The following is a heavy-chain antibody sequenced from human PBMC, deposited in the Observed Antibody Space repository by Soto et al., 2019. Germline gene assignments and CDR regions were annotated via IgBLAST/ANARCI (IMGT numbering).Heavy chain of an antibody. CDR3: ARVGWNYDYYYYGMDA. CDR1: GGTFSSYA. Sequence: SVKVSCKASGGTFSSYAISWVRQAPGQGLEWMGGIIPIFGTANYAQKFQGRVTITADESTSTAYMELSSLRSEDTAVYYCARVGWNYDYYYYGMDAWGQGTTVTVSS. D-gene: IGHD1-7*01. CDR2: IIPIFGTA. J-gene: IGHJ6*02. V-gene: IGHV1-69*13.